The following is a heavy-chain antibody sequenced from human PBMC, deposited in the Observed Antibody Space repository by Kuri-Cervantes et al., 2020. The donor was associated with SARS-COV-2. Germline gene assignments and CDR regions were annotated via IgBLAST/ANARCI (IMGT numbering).Heavy chain of an antibody. D-gene: IGHD3-9*01. CDR1: GFTFDDYA. V-gene: IGHV3-43D*03. CDR3: AREGYDMSDAFDI. Sequence: GGSLRLSCAASGFTFDDYAMHWVRQAPGKGLEWVSLISWDGGSTYYADSVKGRFTISRDNSKNSLYLQMNSLRAEDTAVYYCAREGYDMSDAFDIWGQGTMVTVSS. J-gene: IGHJ3*02. CDR2: ISWDGGST.